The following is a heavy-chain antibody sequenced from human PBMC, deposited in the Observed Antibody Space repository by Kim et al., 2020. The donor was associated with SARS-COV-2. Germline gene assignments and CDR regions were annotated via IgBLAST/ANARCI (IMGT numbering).Heavy chain of an antibody. Sequence: KDHLDTLKGQFTSSRDKDKNSLYLQMNSLRAEDTAVYYCAGGMGDGYTHWGQGTLVTVSS. J-gene: IGHJ4*02. V-gene: IGHV3-7*03. D-gene: IGHD5-12*01. CDR2: K. CDR3: AGGMGDGYTH.